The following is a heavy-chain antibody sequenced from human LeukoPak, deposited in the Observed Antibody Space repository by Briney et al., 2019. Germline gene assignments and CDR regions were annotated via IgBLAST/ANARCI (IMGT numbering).Heavy chain of an antibody. D-gene: IGHD2-8*01. J-gene: IGHJ4*02. Sequence: GGPLRLSCAASGFTFSSYGMHWVRQAPGKGLEWVAVISYDGSNKYYADSLKGRFTISRDNSKNTLYLQMNSLGAEDTAVYYCAKGLTNGVPEWGQGTLVTVSS. CDR3: AKGLTNGVPE. V-gene: IGHV3-30*18. CDR2: ISYDGSNK. CDR1: GFTFSSYG.